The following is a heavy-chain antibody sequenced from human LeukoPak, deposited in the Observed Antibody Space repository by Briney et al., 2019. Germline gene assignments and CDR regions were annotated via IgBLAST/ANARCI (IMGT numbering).Heavy chain of an antibody. J-gene: IGHJ5*02. Sequence: GGSLRLSCAASGFTFSSYAMNWVRQAPGKGPEWVAHINSADNVEYYTDSVRGRFTMSRDNAKDLLYLQMNSLRDEDTAVYYCARDIVNGPFVISLDLWGQGVLVTVSS. D-gene: IGHD2-21*01. CDR2: INSADNVE. CDR3: ARDIVNGPFVISLDL. CDR1: GFTFSSYA. V-gene: IGHV3-21*06.